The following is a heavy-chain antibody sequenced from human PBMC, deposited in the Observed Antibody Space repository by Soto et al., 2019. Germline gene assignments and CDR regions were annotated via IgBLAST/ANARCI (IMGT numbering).Heavy chain of an antibody. J-gene: IGHJ5*02. CDR3: ARQASGYYYGWFDP. CDR1: GGSISTSSYY. CDR2: IYYSGST. Sequence: PSETLSLTCTVSGGSISTSSYYWGWIRQPPGKGLEWIGSIYYSGSTYYNPSLKSRVTISVDTSKNQFSLKLNSVTAADTAVYYCARQASGYYYGWFDPWGQGTLVTVSS. V-gene: IGHV4-39*01. D-gene: IGHD3-22*01.